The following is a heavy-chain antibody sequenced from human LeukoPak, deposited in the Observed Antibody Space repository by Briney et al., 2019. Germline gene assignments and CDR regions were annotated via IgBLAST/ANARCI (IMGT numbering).Heavy chain of an antibody. CDR3: ARGGGLDV. CDR2: INHNGNVN. J-gene: IGHJ6*02. D-gene: IGHD3-16*01. Sequence: GGSLRLSCAASGFTFSSYWMNWARQAPGKGLEWVASINHNGNVNYYVDSAKGRFTISRDNAKNSLYLQMSNLRAEDMAVYFCARGGGLDVWGQGATVTVSS. V-gene: IGHV3-7*03. CDR1: GFTFSSYW.